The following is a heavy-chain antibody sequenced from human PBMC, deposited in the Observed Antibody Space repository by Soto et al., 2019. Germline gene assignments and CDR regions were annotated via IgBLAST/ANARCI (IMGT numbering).Heavy chain of an antibody. J-gene: IGHJ6*02. Sequence: QVQLEQSGADMKKPGASVTVSCKASGYTFTDYYIYWVRQAPGQGLEWMSWINPKSGDTKVAQSFQGRITMTRDTSILTVYMELSSLTSDDTAIYYCARVLASGWYLPRAPYGRDAGGRGTTVIVS. V-gene: IGHV1-2*02. D-gene: IGHD6-19*01. CDR3: ARVLASGWYLPRAPYGRDA. CDR2: INPKSGDT. CDR1: GYTFTDYY.